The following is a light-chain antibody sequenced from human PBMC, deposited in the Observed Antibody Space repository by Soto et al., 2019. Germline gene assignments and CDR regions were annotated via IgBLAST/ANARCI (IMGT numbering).Light chain of an antibody. J-gene: IGKJ1*01. CDR3: QQYNSYWP. Sequence: DIHMTQSPATLSASLVDRVTITCRASQSISSWLAWYQQKPGKAPKLLIYDASSLESGVPSRFSGGGSGTEFTLTISSLQPDDFATYYCQQYNSYWPFGQGTKVDI. CDR2: DAS. V-gene: IGKV1-5*01. CDR1: QSISSW.